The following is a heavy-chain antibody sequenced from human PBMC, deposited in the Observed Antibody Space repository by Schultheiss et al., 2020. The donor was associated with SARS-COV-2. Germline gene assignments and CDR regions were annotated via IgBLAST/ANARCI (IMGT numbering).Heavy chain of an antibody. Sequence: ASVKVSCKASGYTFTSYDINWVRQATGQGLEWMGWMNPNSGNTGYAQKFQGRVTMTRNTSISTAYMELSSLRSDDTAVYYCARDREDIVVVVAATPYYGMDVWGQGTTVTVSS. CDR3: ARDREDIVVVVAATPYYGMDV. D-gene: IGHD2-15*01. CDR1: GYTFTSYD. V-gene: IGHV1-8*01. J-gene: IGHJ6*02. CDR2: MNPNSGNT.